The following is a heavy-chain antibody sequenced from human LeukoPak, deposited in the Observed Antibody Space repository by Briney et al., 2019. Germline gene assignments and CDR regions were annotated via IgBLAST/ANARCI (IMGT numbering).Heavy chain of an antibody. J-gene: IGHJ4*02. D-gene: IGHD3-22*01. CDR1: GYTFTGYY. CDR3: ARGGYDSSGYPLVFDY. CDR2: INPNSGGT. Sequence: ASVKVSCKASGYTFTGYYMHWVRQAPGQGLEWMGWINPNSGGTNHAQKFQGRVTMTRDTSISTAYMELSRLRSDDTAVYYCARGGYDSSGYPLVFDYWGQGTLVTVSS. V-gene: IGHV1-2*02.